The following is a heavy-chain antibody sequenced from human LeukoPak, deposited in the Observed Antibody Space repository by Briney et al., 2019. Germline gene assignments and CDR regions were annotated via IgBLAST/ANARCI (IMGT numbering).Heavy chain of an antibody. D-gene: IGHD6-6*01. CDR3: ARVTAQYSSSPLYYYYMDV. V-gene: IGHV3-74*01. J-gene: IGHJ6*03. Sequence: GGSLRLSCAASGFTFSSYWMHWVRQAPGKGLVWVSRINSDGSSTSYADSVKGRFTISRDNAKNTLYLQMNSLRAEDTAVYYCARVTAQYSSSPLYYYYMDVWGKGTTVTVSS. CDR1: GFTFSSYW. CDR2: INSDGSST.